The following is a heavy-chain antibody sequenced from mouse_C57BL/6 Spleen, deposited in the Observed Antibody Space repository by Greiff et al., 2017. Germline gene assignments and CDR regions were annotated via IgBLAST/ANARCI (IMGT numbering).Heavy chain of an antibody. Sequence: VQLQQSGPVLVKPGASVQMSCKASGYTFTDYYINWVKQSHGKSLEWLGVISPYNGGTSYNQKLTGQATVTVDKYSSTAYMELNSLPSEASAFYYCARKDLGPFDYWGQGTTLTVSS. CDR1: GYTFTDYY. CDR3: ARKDLGPFDY. J-gene: IGHJ2*01. D-gene: IGHD3-3*01. CDR2: ISPYNGGT. V-gene: IGHV1-19*01.